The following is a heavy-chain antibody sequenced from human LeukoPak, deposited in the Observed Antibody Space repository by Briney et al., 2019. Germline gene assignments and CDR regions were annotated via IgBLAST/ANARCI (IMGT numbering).Heavy chain of an antibody. D-gene: IGHD6-19*01. V-gene: IGHV3-23*01. Sequence: GGSLRLSCVASGFNFRDYTMHWVRQAPGKGLEWVSIISGSGDITYYADSVKGRFTNSRDNSKNTLYLQMNSLRAEDTALYYCVSRIAVAGRHFDYWGQGTLVTVSS. J-gene: IGHJ4*02. CDR3: VSRIAVAGRHFDY. CDR1: GFNFRDYT. CDR2: ISGSGDIT.